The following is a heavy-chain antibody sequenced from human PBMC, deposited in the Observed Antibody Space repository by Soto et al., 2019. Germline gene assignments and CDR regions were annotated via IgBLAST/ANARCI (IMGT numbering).Heavy chain of an antibody. V-gene: IGHV3-30*18. CDR2: ISYDGSNK. Sequence: QVQLVESGGDVVQPGRSLRLSCAASGFTFSSYGMHWVRQAPGKGLEWVAVISYDGSNKYYADSVKGRFTISRDNSKNTLYLQMNSLRAEDTAVYYCAKDHSPYYIRWVLDYWGQGTLVTVSS. CDR1: GFTFSSYG. D-gene: IGHD1-26*01. J-gene: IGHJ4*02. CDR3: AKDHSPYYIRWVLDY.